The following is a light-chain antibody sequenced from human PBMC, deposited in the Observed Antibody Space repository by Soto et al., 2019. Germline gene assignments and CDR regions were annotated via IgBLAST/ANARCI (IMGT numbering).Light chain of an antibody. V-gene: IGKV3-11*01. J-gene: IGKJ4*01. CDR1: QSVSTS. Sequence: RASQSVSTSLAWYQQRPGQSPRLLIYDVSTRATGIPARFGGSGSGTAYNLALRCLETEYFAVHICQGRSTWPLTFARGTKVDIK. CDR2: DVS. CDR3: QGRSTWPLT.